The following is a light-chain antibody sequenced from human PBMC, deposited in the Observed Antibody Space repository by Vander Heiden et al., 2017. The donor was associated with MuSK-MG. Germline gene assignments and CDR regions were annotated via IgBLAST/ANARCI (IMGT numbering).Light chain of an antibody. Sequence: EIVLTQSPATLSLSPGERATLTCRASQSVSSSSLAWYQQRPGQAPRLLIYGASNRVTGITHRFSGSGAATAFTISISRRVPDDSVVYYCQQQSGEQVLFTFGPGTKVDIK. J-gene: IGKJ3*01. CDR3: QQQSGEQVLFT. V-gene: IGKV3-20*01. CDR1: QSVSSSS. CDR2: GAS.